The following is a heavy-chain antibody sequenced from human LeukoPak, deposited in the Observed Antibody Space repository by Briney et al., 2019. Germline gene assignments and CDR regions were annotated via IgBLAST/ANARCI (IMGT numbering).Heavy chain of an antibody. Sequence: GASVEVSCKASGYTFTGYYMHWVRQAPGQGLEWMGRINPNSGGTNYAQKFQGRVTMTRDTSISTAYMELSRLRSDDTAVYYCARAQLWFGELFHWFDPWGQGTLVTVSS. CDR1: GYTFTGYY. D-gene: IGHD3-10*01. CDR2: INPNSGGT. J-gene: IGHJ5*02. V-gene: IGHV1-2*06. CDR3: ARAQLWFGELFHWFDP.